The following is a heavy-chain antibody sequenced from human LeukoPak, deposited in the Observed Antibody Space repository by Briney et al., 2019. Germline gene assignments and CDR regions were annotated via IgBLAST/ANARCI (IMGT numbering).Heavy chain of an antibody. CDR1: GFTFSSYA. Sequence: PGGSLRLSCAASGFTFSSYAMSWVRQAPEKGLEWVSAISGSGGSTYYADSVKGRFTISRDNSKNTLYLQMNSLRAEDTAVYYCAKALCSSTSCSLDYWGQGTLVTVSS. D-gene: IGHD2-2*01. CDR2: ISGSGGST. CDR3: AKALCSSTSCSLDY. J-gene: IGHJ4*02. V-gene: IGHV3-23*01.